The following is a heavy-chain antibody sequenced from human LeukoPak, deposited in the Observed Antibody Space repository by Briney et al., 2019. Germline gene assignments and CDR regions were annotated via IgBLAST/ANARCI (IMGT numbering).Heavy chain of an antibody. CDR2: INTDGSST. V-gene: IGHV3-74*01. J-gene: IGHJ4*02. D-gene: IGHD3-22*01. CDR3: AREGPLLPFDY. CDR1: GFTFSSYW. Sequence: GGSLRLSCAASGFTFSSYWMHWVRQAPGKGLVWVSRINTDGSSTSYADSVKGRFTISRDNAKNTLYLQMNSLRAEDTAVYYCAREGPLLPFDYWGQGTLVTVSS.